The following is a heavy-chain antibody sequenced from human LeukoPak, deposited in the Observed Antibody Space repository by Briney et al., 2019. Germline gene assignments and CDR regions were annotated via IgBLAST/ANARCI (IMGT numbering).Heavy chain of an antibody. Sequence: GASVKVPCKASGYTFTTYGISWVRQAPGQGLEWMGWIDAYNGNTKYAQKLQGRVSMTTDTSTSTAYMELRSLRPDDTAVYYCARDYGSGSYRFDYWGQGTLVTVSS. V-gene: IGHV1-18*01. J-gene: IGHJ4*02. CDR2: IDAYNGNT. CDR1: GYTFTTYG. CDR3: ARDYGSGSYRFDY. D-gene: IGHD3-10*01.